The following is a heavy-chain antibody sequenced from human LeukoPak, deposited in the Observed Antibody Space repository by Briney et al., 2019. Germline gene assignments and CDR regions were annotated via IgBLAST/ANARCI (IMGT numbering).Heavy chain of an antibody. CDR3: AREPTSTDAFDI. CDR2: ISWNSGTI. D-gene: IGHD3-16*01. J-gene: IGHJ3*02. V-gene: IGHV3-9*01. CDR1: GFTFDNYA. Sequence: GGSLRLSCAASGFTFDNYAMNWVRQVPGKGLEWISLISWNSGTIGYADSVKGRFTISRDNAKNTLYLQMNSLRAEDTAVYYCAREPTSTDAFDIWGQGTMVTVSS.